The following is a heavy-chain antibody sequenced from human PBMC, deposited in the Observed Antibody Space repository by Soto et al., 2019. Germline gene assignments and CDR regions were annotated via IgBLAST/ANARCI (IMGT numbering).Heavy chain of an antibody. CDR2: ISGSGGST. J-gene: IGHJ4*02. CDR3: AKENGYGSSWFEVDY. CDR1: GFTFSSYA. Sequence: VQLLESGGGLVQPGGSLRLACAASGFTFSSYAMSWVRQAPGKGLEWVSAISGSGGSTYYADSVKGRFTISRDNSKYTLYRQMNSLRAEDTAVYYCAKENGYGSSWFEVDYWGQGTLVTVSS. V-gene: IGHV3-23*01. D-gene: IGHD6-13*01.